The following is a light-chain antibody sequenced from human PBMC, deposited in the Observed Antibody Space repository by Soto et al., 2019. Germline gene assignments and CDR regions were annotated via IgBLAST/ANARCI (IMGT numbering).Light chain of an antibody. V-gene: IGKV3-15*01. CDR2: GAS. J-gene: IGKJ2*01. Sequence: EIVMTQSPATLSVSPGERATLSSRASQSVRSNLAWYQQKPGQAPRLLIYGASTRATGIPARFSGSGSGTDFTLTISSLQSEDFAVYYCQQYHISPPDTFGQGTKVEIK. CDR3: QQYHISPPDT. CDR1: QSVRSN.